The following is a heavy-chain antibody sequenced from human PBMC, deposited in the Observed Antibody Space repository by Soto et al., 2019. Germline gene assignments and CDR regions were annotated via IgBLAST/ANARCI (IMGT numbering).Heavy chain of an antibody. CDR1: GFTLTSYS. Sequence: PGGSLRLSCEASGFTLTSYSMNWVRQASGKGLEWVSSISSSSSHIYYADSVKGRFTISRDNARNSLYLRMNSLRAEDTAVYYCVRERGLSSFYGMDVWGQGTTVTVSS. CDR3: VRERGLSSFYGMDV. CDR2: ISSSSSHI. D-gene: IGHD3-10*01. J-gene: IGHJ6*02. V-gene: IGHV3-21*01.